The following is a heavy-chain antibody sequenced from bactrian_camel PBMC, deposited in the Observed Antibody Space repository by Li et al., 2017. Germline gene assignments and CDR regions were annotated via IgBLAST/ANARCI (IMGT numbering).Heavy chain of an antibody. V-gene: IGHV3S40*01. Sequence: VQLVESGGGLVQPGGSLRLSCVASGFTFSKNDMTWVRQGPGKGLEWVSRISTAGNSDWYADAVKGRSTISRDNAKSSVYLQMNSLKPEDTAVYYCVRGSRVSSEATYWGQGTQVTVS. J-gene: IGHJ4*01. D-gene: IGHD3*01. CDR1: GFTFSKND. CDR2: ISTAGNSD. CDR3: VRGSRVSSEATY.